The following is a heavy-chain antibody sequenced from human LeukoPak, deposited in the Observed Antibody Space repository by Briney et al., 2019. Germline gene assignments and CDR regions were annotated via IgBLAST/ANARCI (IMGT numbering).Heavy chain of an antibody. J-gene: IGHJ6*03. V-gene: IGHV1-69*05. D-gene: IGHD3-16*01. CDR1: GGSFSTYA. CDR2: IIPDFSTT. Sequence: PAVQFSSYAAGGSFSTYAINWGRPPPGQGLGWMGVIIPDFSTTDYSQQFHGRVTITTDESTSTAYMELSSLRSEDTAVYYCARGPLRGYYYYYMDVSGVGTPVTVSS. CDR3: ARGPLRGYYYYYMDV.